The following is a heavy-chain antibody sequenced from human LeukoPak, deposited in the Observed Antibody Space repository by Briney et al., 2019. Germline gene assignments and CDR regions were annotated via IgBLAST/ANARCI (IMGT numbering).Heavy chain of an antibody. Sequence: SGGSLRLSCAASGFTFRTYGMNWVRQAPGKGLEWVSYTSSSSSPIYYADSVRGRFTISRDNSKNTLYLQMNSLRAEDTAVYYCAKWPSAAGSSPFDSWGQGTLVTVSS. CDR1: GFTFRTYG. CDR2: TSSSSSPI. V-gene: IGHV3-48*01. CDR3: AKWPSAAGSSPFDS. D-gene: IGHD6-13*01. J-gene: IGHJ4*02.